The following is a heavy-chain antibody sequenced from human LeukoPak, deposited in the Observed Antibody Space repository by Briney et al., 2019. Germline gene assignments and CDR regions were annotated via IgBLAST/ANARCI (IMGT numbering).Heavy chain of an antibody. CDR1: GGSISSYY. J-gene: IGHJ3*02. CDR3: AGLQEDAFDI. CDR2: IYYSGST. V-gene: IGHV4-59*01. Sequence: SETLSHTCTVSGGSISSYYWSWIRQPPGKGLEWIGYIYYSGSTNYNPSLKSRVTISVDTSKNQFSLKLSSVTAADTAVYYCAGLQEDAFDIWGQGTMVTVSS.